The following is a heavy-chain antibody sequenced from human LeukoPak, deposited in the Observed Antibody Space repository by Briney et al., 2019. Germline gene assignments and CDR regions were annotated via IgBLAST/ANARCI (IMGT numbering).Heavy chain of an antibody. CDR3: ARAVDTAMVTANWFDP. CDR1: GGSISSYY. J-gene: IGHJ5*02. Sequence: SETLSLTCTVYGGSISSYYWSWIRQPPGKGLEWIGYIYYSGSTNYNPSLKSRVTISVDTSKNQFSLKLSSVTAADTAVYYCARAVDTAMVTANWFDPWGQGTLVTVSS. D-gene: IGHD5-18*01. V-gene: IGHV4-59*01. CDR2: IYYSGST.